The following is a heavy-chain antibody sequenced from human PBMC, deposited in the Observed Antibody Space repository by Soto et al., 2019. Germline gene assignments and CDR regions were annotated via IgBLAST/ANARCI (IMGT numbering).Heavy chain of an antibody. CDR2: IYYSGST. V-gene: IGHV4-39*01. CDR3: ARTPSGVVVAANGPYFDY. CDR1: GGSISSSSYY. D-gene: IGHD2-15*01. Sequence: SETLSLTCTVSGGSISSSSYYWGWIRQPPGKGLEWIGSIYYSGSTYYNPSLKSRVTISVDTSKNQFSLKLSSVTAADTAVYYCARTPSGVVVAANGPYFDYWGQGTLVTVSS. J-gene: IGHJ4*02.